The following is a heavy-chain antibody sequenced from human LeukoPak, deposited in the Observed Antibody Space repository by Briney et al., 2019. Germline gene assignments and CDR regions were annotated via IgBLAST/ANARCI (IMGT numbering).Heavy chain of an antibody. V-gene: IGHV3-23*01. D-gene: IGHD3-22*01. Sequence: GGSLRLSCAASGFTFSSYAMSWVRQAPGKGLEWVSAISGSGGSTYYADSVKGRFTISRDNSKNTLYLQVNSLRAEDTAVYYCANGYYDSSGYYYWGQGTLVTVSS. CDR1: GFTFSSYA. J-gene: IGHJ4*02. CDR2: ISGSGGST. CDR3: ANGYYDSSGYYY.